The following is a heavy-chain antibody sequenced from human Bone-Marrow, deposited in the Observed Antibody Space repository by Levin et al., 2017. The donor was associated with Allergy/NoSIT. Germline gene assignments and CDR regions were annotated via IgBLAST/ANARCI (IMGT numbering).Heavy chain of an antibody. V-gene: IGHV3-48*03. D-gene: IGHD3-3*01. Sequence: GGSLRLSCAASGFTFSIYEMNWVRQAPGKGLEWVSYISSTGSTIYYGADSVKCRFTISRDNAKNSLYLQMNNLRAEDTAVYYCARWRGGPSDYWGQGTLVTVSS. CDR2: ISSTGSTI. J-gene: IGHJ4*02. CDR3: ARWRGGPSDY. CDR1: GFTFSIYE.